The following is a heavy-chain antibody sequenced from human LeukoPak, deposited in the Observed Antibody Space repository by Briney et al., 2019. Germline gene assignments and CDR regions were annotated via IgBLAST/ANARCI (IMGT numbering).Heavy chain of an antibody. CDR3: ARGLAAAGLYFDY. J-gene: IGHJ4*02. CDR2: VYTGGST. Sequence: PGGSLRLSCAASGFSFRNAWMTWVRQAPGKGLEWVSVVYTGGSTYSADSVKGRFTISRDNSKNTLYLQMNSLRAEDTAVYYCARGLAAAGLYFDYWGQGTLVTVSS. V-gene: IGHV3-53*01. CDR1: GFSFRNAW. D-gene: IGHD6-13*01.